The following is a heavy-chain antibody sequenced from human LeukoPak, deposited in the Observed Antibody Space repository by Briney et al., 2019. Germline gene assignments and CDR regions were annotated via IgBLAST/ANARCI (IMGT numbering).Heavy chain of an antibody. CDR2: ISANGGTT. J-gene: IGHJ4*02. CDR3: AKKFYYGSGSYYALLDY. CDR1: GFTLSNYA. V-gene: IGHV3-23*01. Sequence: GGSLRLSCAASGFTLSNYAMSWVRQAPGKGLEWVSTISANGGTTLYADSVKGRFTVSRDISKNTLFLQMNSLRADDTAVYYCAKKFYYGSGSYYALLDYWGQGTLVTVSS. D-gene: IGHD3-10*01.